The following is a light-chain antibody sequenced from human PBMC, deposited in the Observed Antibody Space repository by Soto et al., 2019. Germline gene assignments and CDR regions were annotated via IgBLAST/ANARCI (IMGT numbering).Light chain of an antibody. Sequence: QSVLTQSPSASASLGASVKLTCTLSSGHSSYAIAWHQQQPEKGPRYLMKLTSDGSHYKGGGIPDRFSGSSSGAERYLTISSIKSEDEADHYCQSWGTGIQVFGTGTKLTVL. CDR3: QSWGTGIQV. CDR1: SGHSSYA. J-gene: IGLJ1*01. CDR2: LTSDGSH. V-gene: IGLV4-69*01.